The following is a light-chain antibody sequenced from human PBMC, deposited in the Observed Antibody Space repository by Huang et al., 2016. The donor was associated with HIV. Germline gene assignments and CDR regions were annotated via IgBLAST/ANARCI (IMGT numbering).Light chain of an antibody. Sequence: DIQMTQSPSSLSASVGDRVTITCRASQSISNYLNWYQQKPGKAPKLLIYAASSLQSGVPSRFSGSGSGTDVTLTISSLQPEDFATYYCQQSYSTPPTFGQGTKVEIK. V-gene: IGKV1-39*01. J-gene: IGKJ1*01. CDR3: QQSYSTPPT. CDR1: QSISNY. CDR2: AAS.